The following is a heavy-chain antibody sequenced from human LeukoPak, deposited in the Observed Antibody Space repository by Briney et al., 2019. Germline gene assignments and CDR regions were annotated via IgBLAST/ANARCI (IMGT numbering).Heavy chain of an antibody. Sequence: SETLSLTCSVSGYSISSGYYWGWIRQPPGKGLEWIGSIYHSGTTYYNPSLKSRVTISVDTSKNQFSLKLSSVTAADTAVYYCARGVRKLGPSLYYYYYMGVWGKGTTVTISS. J-gene: IGHJ6*03. D-gene: IGHD6-13*01. CDR2: IYHSGTT. CDR1: GYSISSGYY. CDR3: ARGVRKLGPSLYYYYYMGV. V-gene: IGHV4-38-2*02.